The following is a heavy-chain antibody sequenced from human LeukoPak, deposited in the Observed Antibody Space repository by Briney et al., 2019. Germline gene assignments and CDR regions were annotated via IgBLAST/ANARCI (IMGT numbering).Heavy chain of an antibody. CDR2: IYYSGST. Sequence: SETLSLTCTVSGGSISSGDYYWGRIRQPPGKGLEWIGSIYYSGSTYYNPSLKSRVTISVDTSKNQVSLRLSSVTAADTAVYYCASGLYDSSGYYYPFDYWGQGTLVTVSS. CDR1: GGSISSGDYY. D-gene: IGHD3-22*01. V-gene: IGHV4-39*01. J-gene: IGHJ4*02. CDR3: ASGLYDSSGYYYPFDY.